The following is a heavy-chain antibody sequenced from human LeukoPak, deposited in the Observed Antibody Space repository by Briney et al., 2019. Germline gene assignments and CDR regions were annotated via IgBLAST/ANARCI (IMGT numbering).Heavy chain of an antibody. CDR1: GFIFDDYA. V-gene: IGHV3-9*01. J-gene: IGHJ3*02. D-gene: IGHD3-3*01. Sequence: PGGSLRLSCEASGFIFDDYAMHWVRQAPGKGLEWVSGMSSNSENIAYADSVKGRFTISRDDAKNSLFLQMNSLRAEDTGLYYCAKSRLSGINDAFDIWGQGTMVTVSS. CDR3: AKSRLSGINDAFDI. CDR2: MSSNSENI.